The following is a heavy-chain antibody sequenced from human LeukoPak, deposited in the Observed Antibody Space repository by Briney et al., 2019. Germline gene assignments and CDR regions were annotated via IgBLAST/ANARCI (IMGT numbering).Heavy chain of an antibody. V-gene: IGHV3-33*01. CDR1: GFTFSSYG. CDR2: IWYDGSNK. D-gene: IGHD3-22*01. J-gene: IGHJ4*02. Sequence: GGSLRLSCAASGFTFSSYGMHWVRQAPGRGLEWVAVIWYDGSNKYYADSVKGRFTISRDNSKNTLYLQMNSLRAEDTAVYYCARSADSSGYFREIPLYYFDYWGQGTLVTVSS. CDR3: ARSADSSGYFREIPLYYFDY.